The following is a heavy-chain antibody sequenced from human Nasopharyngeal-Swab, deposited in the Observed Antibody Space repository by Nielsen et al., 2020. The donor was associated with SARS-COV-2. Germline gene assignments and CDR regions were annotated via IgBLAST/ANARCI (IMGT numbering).Heavy chain of an antibody. CDR2: INPGGGS. CDR3: VRGLSSIVTAPILGLGPWYSYYYMDV. D-gene: IGHD2-2*01. Sequence: SETLSLTCAVFSGSFRDSNWNWIRQPPGKGLEWIGEINPGGGSTYNPSLKSRVTISVDTSKNQFSLRLTSVTAADTAVYFCVRGLSSIVTAPILGLGPWYSYYYMDVWDKGTTVTVSS. J-gene: IGHJ6*03. V-gene: IGHV4-34*01. CDR1: SGSFRDSN.